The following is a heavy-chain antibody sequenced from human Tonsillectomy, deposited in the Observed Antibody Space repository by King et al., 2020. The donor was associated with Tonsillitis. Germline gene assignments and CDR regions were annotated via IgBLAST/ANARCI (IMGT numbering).Heavy chain of an antibody. CDR1: GFTVSSNY. J-gene: IGHJ3*01. Sequence: VQLVESGGGLVQPGGSLRLSCAASGFTVSSNYMSWVRQAPGKGLEWVSVIYIGGSTSYTDSVKGRFTISRYNSRNTLYLQMNSLRAEDTALYYCATLPYVTDGFDVWGRGTMVTVSS. V-gene: IGHV3-66*04. D-gene: IGHD3-10*02. CDR3: ATLPYVTDGFDV. CDR2: IYIGGST.